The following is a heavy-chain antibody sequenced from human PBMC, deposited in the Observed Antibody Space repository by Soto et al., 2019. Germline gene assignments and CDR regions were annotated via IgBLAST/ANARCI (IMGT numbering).Heavy chain of an antibody. D-gene: IGHD6-19*01. CDR3: AKDPGGQAVALDY. CDR1: GFTFSSYG. V-gene: IGHV3-30*18. CDR2: ISYDGSNK. Sequence: PGGSLRLSYAASGFTFSSYGMHWVRQAPGKGLEWVAVISYDGSNKYYADSVKGRFTISRDNSKNTLYLQMNSLRAEDTAVYYCAKDPGGQAVALDYWGQGTLVTVSS. J-gene: IGHJ4*02.